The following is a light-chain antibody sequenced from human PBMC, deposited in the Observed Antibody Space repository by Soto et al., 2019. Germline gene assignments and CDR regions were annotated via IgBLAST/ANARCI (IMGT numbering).Light chain of an antibody. CDR1: QSVSNY. J-gene: IGKJ1*01. CDR2: AAS. Sequence: DIQMTQSPSSLSASVGDRVTITCRASQSVSNYLNWYQQKPGRAPELLIYAASSLQSGVPSRFTGSGSGTDFTLTIIRLQPEDFATYYCQQTYNTPRTFGQGTNVEIK. CDR3: QQTYNTPRT. V-gene: IGKV1-39*01.